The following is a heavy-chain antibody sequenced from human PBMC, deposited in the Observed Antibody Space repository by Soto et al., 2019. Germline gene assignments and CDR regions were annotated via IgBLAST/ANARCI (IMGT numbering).Heavy chain of an antibody. Sequence: DVQLVQSGAAVKKPGESLRISCKGSGYTSTNYWIAWVRQMPGKGLEWMGIIYPDDSDTRYSPSFRGRVTISADKSTNTAYLQWSSLQASDTAMYYCARQSNGWIWYYYGMDVWGQGTTVTVSS. V-gene: IGHV5-51*01. CDR1: GYTSTNYW. D-gene: IGHD6-19*01. CDR2: IYPDDSDT. J-gene: IGHJ6*02. CDR3: ARQSNGWIWYYYGMDV.